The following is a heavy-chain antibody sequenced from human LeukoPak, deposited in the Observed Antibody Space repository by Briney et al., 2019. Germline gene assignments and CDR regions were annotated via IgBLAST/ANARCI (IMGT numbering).Heavy chain of an antibody. CDR1: GFTFSDYG. CDR3: AKDLMGDRWFGES. Sequence: PGGSLRLSCAASGFTFSDYGLHWVRQAPGRGLEWVAFIRFDGNDKYYTDSVKGRFTISRDTSRNTLYLQMNSLRAEDTAVYYCAKDLMGDRWFGESWGQGTLVTVSS. CDR2: IRFDGNDK. D-gene: IGHD3-10*01. V-gene: IGHV3-30*02. J-gene: IGHJ5*02.